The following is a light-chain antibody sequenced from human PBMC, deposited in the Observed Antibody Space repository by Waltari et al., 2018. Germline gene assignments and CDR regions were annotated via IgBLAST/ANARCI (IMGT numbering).Light chain of an antibody. V-gene: IGKV2-24*01. CDR1: QALVHSNGNTY. CDR3: VQSTHFPRT. CDR2: NIS. J-gene: IGKJ1*01. Sequence: VTLGQPASISCRSSQALVHSNGNTYLNWVQQRPGQPPRLLIYNISKRFSGVPDRFSGSGAGTDFTLRISRVEAEDVAVYYCVQSTHFPRTVGQGTKVEIK.